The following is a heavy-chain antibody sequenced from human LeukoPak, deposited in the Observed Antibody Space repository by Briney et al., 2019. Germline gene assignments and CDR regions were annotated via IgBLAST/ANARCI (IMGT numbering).Heavy chain of an antibody. CDR3: TFLLPPLGP. V-gene: IGHV3-73*01. CDR2: IRSKANSYAT. CDR1: GFTFSGSA. Sequence: GGSPRLSCAASGFTFSGSAMHWVRQASGKGLEWVGRIRSKANSYATAYAASVKGRFTISRDDSKNTAYLQMNSLKTEDTAVYYCTFLLPPLGPWGQGTLVTVSS. J-gene: IGHJ5*02. D-gene: IGHD3-16*01.